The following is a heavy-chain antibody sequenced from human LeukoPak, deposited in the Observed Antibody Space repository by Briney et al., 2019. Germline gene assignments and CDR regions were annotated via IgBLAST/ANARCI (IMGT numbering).Heavy chain of an antibody. V-gene: IGHV4-61*01. CDR1: GGSVSSGSYY. D-gene: IGHD5-12*01. CDR2: IYYSGST. CDR3: ARKSGYDWTFDY. J-gene: IGHJ4*02. Sequence: SETLSLTCTVSGGSVSSGSYYWSWIRQPPGKGLEWIGYIYYSGSTNYNRSLKSRVTISADTSKNQFSLKLSSVTAADAAVYYCARKSGYDWTFDYWGQGTLVTVSS.